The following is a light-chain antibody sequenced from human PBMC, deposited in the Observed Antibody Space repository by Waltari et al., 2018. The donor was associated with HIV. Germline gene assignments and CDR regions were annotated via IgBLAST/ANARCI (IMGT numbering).Light chain of an antibody. CDR2: DVS. CDR3: QQRSYWPKT. Sequence: EIVLTQSPATLSLSPGERATLSCRASQTINTYLAWYQQRPGQAPRLLIYDVSHRATDIPARFTGSGSGTDFTLTISSLEPGDSAVYYCQQRSYWPKTFGQGTKVEIK. J-gene: IGKJ1*01. CDR1: QTINTY. V-gene: IGKV3-11*01.